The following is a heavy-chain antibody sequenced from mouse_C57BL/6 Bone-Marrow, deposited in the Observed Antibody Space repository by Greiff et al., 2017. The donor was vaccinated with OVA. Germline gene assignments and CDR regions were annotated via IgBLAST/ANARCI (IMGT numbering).Heavy chain of an antibody. CDR3: SEDSAVYYCGYYGSSSYLYVDV. J-gene: IGHJ1*03. CDR2: GQGLEWIG. CDR1: YTFS. D-gene: IGHD1-1*01. Sequence: QVQLQQSGPELARPWASVKISCQAFYTFSRREHFAIRDTNYWMQWVKQRPGQGLEWIGAIYPGNGDTSYNQKIKGKATLTAEKSSSTAYRQLSSLTSEDSAVYYCGYYGSSSYLYVDVWGTGTTVTVSS. V-gene: IGHV1-87*01.